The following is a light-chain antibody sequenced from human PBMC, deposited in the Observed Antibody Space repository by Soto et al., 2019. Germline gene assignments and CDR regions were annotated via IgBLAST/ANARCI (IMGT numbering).Light chain of an antibody. CDR1: SSDVGGYDL. CDR3: YSYARSDTYV. Sequence: QSVLTQPASVSGSPGQSITVSCTGTSSDVGGYDLVSWYQQHPGKAPKIMIYEVFKRPSGVSYRFSGSKSGNTASLTISGIQAEDEADYHCYSYARSDTYVFETGTKLTVL. V-gene: IGLV2-23*02. CDR2: EVF. J-gene: IGLJ1*01.